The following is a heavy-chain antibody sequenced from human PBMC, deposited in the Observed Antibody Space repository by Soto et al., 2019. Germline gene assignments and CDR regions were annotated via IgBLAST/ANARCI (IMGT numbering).Heavy chain of an antibody. D-gene: IGHD2-21*01. Sequence: GGSLRLSCAASGFTFSSYWMHWVRQVPGKGLVWVSRLNSDGSTTNYADSVKGRFTIFRDNARNTLSLQMNSLRADDTAVYYCARGIKNYYGMDVWGQGTTVTVSS. CDR2: LNSDGSTT. CDR3: ARGIKNYYGMDV. J-gene: IGHJ6*02. CDR1: GFTFSSYW. V-gene: IGHV3-74*01.